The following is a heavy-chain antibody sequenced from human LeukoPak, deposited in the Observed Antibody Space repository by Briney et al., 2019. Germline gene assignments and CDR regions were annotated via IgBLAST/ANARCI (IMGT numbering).Heavy chain of an antibody. J-gene: IGHJ4*02. CDR3: AKDLTPVY. V-gene: IGHV3-7*03. Sequence: GTSPRICCADCGFRFSDYWRCKGRPPAEKGLEWGVSRKQDGSDIYYVDAVKGRITISRDNAEISLYMHMNSLRADDSAVYYDAKDLTPVYWGQGTLVTVSS. CDR2: RKQDGSDI. CDR1: GFRFSDYW. D-gene: IGHD2-15*01.